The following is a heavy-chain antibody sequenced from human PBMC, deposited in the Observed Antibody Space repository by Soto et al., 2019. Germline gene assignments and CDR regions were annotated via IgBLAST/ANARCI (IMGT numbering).Heavy chain of an antibody. CDR2: IRSSGSPT. CDR1: GFTFSDFY. V-gene: IGHV3-48*02. J-gene: IGHJ1*01. Sequence: EVQLVESGGGLVQPGGSLRLSCAASGFTFSDFYMNWVRQAPGKGLEWVSHIRSSGSPTYYADSVKGRFTISRDNAKNSLYLQMDSLRDEDTAVYYCVRAECITCYGFGHWGQGTLVTVSS. CDR3: VRAECITCYGFGH. D-gene: IGHD2-2*01.